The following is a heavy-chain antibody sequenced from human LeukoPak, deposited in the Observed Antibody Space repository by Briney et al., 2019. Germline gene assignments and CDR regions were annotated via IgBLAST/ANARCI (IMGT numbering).Heavy chain of an antibody. D-gene: IGHD6-13*01. CDR2: INHSGST. CDR1: GGSFSGYY. J-gene: IGHJ4*02. Sequence: SETLSLTCAVYGGSFSGYYWSWIRQPPGKGLEWIGEINHSGSTNYNPSLKSRVTISADTSKNQFSLKLYSVTAADTAVYYCARVQVGSWYWGQGTLVTVSS. V-gene: IGHV4-34*01. CDR3: ARVQVGSWY.